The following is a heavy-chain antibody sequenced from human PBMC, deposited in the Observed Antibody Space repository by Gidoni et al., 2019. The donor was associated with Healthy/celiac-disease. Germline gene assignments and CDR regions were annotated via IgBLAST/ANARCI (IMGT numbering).Heavy chain of an antibody. CDR2: IIPIFGTA. J-gene: IGHJ4*02. Sequence: QVQLAQSGAEVKKPGYSVKVSCKPSVGTFSSNAISWVRQAPGQGLEWMGGIIPIFGTANYAQKFQGRFTLTADESTSTAYMELSSLRSEDTAVYYCARGNYNYLVDYWGQGTLVTVSS. V-gene: IGHV1-69*01. CDR1: VGTFSSNA. CDR3: ARGNYNYLVDY. D-gene: IGHD1-7*01.